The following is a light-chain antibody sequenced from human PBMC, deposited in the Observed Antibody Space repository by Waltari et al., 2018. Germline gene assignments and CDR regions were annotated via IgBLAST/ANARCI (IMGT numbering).Light chain of an antibody. CDR3: QQYDTSPAT. Sequence: EIVLMRSPATLSLSPGEKATLSCRPSQSPQVAYLDWYQQKSGQPARLLIYGALYRAADIPGRFSGSGSGTDFTLTITRRGPEDFAVYYCQQYDTSPATFGQGTKVEMK. CDR1: QSPQVAY. J-gene: IGKJ2*01. V-gene: IGKV3-20*01. CDR2: GAL.